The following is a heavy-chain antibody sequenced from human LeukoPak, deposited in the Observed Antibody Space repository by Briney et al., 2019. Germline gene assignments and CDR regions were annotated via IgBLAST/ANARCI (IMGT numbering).Heavy chain of an antibody. V-gene: IGHV4-59*01. Sequence: SETLSLTCSVSGGSISSYYWSWILQPPGKGLEWIGYIYYSGSTNYNPSLKSRVTISVDTSKDQFSLKLSSVTAADTAVYYCATVAKGAFDYWGQGTLVTVSS. CDR3: ATVAKGAFDY. J-gene: IGHJ4*02. CDR2: IYYSGST. CDR1: GGSISSYY.